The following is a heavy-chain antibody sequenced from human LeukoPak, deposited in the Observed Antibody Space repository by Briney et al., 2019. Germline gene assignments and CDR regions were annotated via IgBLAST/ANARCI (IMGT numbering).Heavy chain of an antibody. V-gene: IGHV1-69*04. Sequence: SVKVSCEASGGTFSSYAISWVRQAPGQGLEWMGRIIPILGIANYAQKFQGRVTITADKSTSTAYMELSSLRSEDTAVYYCARNEVGANYYFDYWGQGTLVTVSS. CDR3: ARNEVGANYYFDY. CDR2: IIPILGIA. J-gene: IGHJ4*02. D-gene: IGHD1-26*01. CDR1: GGTFSSYA.